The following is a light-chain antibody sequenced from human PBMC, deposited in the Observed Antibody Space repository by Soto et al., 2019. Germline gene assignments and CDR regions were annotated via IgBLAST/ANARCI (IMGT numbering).Light chain of an antibody. CDR2: DAS. Sequence: DIRVTQSPPTLSASVGDRVTITCRASQTITTWMAWYQQKPGKAPKLLVYDASTLQSGVATRFSGSGSGTEFTVIISGLQPEDSATYYCQQYTNTNNPWMFGQGTKVEI. J-gene: IGKJ1*01. CDR3: QQYTNTNNPWM. CDR1: QTITTW. V-gene: IGKV1-5*01.